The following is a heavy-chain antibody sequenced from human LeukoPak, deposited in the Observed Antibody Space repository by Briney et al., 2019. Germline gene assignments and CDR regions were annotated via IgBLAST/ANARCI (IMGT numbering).Heavy chain of an antibody. D-gene: IGHD6-19*01. CDR2: IYYSGST. CDR3: ARFPGISVAGTFLGDY. J-gene: IGHJ4*02. V-gene: IGHV4-39*01. Sequence: RASETLSLTCTVSGGPISSGSYYWGWIRQPPGKGLEWIGSIYYSGSTYYNPSLKSRVTISVDTSKNQFSLKLGSVTAADTAVYYCARFPGISVAGTFLGDYWGQGTLVTVSS. CDR1: GGPISSGSYY.